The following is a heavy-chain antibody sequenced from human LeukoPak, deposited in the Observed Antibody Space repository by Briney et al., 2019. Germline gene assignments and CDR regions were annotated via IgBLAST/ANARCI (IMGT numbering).Heavy chain of an antibody. D-gene: IGHD6-13*01. CDR3: AKDRGIYSSSPDY. CDR2: ISGSGGST. J-gene: IGHJ4*02. CDR1: GFTFSSYA. V-gene: IGHV3-23*01. Sequence: GGSLRLSCAASGFTFSSYAMSWVRQAPGKGLEWVSAISGSGGSTYYADSVKGRFTISRDSSKNTLYLQMNSLRAEDTAVYYCAKDRGIYSSSPDYWGQGTLVTVSS.